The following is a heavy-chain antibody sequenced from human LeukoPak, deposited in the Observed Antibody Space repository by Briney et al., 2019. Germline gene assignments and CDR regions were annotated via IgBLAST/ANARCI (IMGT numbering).Heavy chain of an antibody. Sequence: SQTLSLTCAISGDSVSSNSAAWNWIRQSPSRGLEWLGRTYYRSKWYNDYAVSVKSRITINPDTSKNQFSLLLNSVTPEDTAVYYCAKSFGPVIAAAGTGADWGQGILVTVSS. CDR1: GDSVSSNSAA. CDR2: TYYRSKWYN. D-gene: IGHD6-13*01. V-gene: IGHV6-1*01. J-gene: IGHJ4*02. CDR3: AKSFGPVIAAAGTGAD.